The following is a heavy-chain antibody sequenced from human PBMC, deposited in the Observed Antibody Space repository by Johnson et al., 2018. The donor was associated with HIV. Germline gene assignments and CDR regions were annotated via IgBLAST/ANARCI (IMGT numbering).Heavy chain of an antibody. D-gene: IGHD1-1*01. CDR3: ARTNWNDDAGGAIDI. V-gene: IGHV3-66*03. J-gene: IGHJ3*02. CDR2: LHSDGST. Sequence: VQLVESGGGLIQPGGSLRLSCAASGFTVSNNYMSWVRQAPGKGLEWVSILHSDGSTFNTDSVKGRFTISRDNSKNTLYLQMGSLRIEDGAVYYCARTNWNDDAGGAIDIWGQGTTVTVSS. CDR1: GFTVSNNY.